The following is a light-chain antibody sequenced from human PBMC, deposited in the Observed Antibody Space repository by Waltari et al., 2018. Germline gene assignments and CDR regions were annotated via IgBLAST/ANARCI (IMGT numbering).Light chain of an antibody. CDR3: QVWDSGSNHYV. CDR1: KIGSKN. V-gene: IGLV3-21*02. CDR2: EDG. Sequence: SYELTQPPSVSVAPGQTARITCDGDKIGSKNVHWYQHKPGQAPVLVVYEDGDRPSGIPGRFSGSNSGNTAALTISRVDAGDEAEYYCQVWDSGSNHYVFGTVTKVTVL. J-gene: IGLJ1*01.